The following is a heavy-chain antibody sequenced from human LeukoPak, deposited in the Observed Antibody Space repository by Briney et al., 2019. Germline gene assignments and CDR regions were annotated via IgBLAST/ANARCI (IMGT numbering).Heavy chain of an antibody. CDR3: ARVRESSYASFSLGY. Sequence: GASVKVSCKASGYTFTSYGISWVRQAPGQGLEWMGWISAYNGNTNYAQKLQGRVTMTTDTSTNTAYMELRSLRSDDTGMYYCARVRESSYASFSLGYWGQGTLVTVSS. V-gene: IGHV1-18*01. CDR2: ISAYNGNT. J-gene: IGHJ4*02. D-gene: IGHD3-16*01. CDR1: GYTFTSYG.